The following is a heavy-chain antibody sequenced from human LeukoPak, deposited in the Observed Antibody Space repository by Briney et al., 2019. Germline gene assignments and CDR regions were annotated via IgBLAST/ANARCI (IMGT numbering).Heavy chain of an antibody. Sequence: GGSLRLSCAASGFTFSSYNMNWVRQAPGKGLEWVSSISDSSNYIYYADSVKGRFTISRDNAKNSLYLEMNSLRAEDMAVYYCLRDLNWSLDQWGQGTLVTVSS. CDR2: ISDSSNYI. J-gene: IGHJ4*02. V-gene: IGHV3-21*01. CDR1: GFTFSSYN. CDR3: LRDLNWSLDQ. D-gene: IGHD1-20*01.